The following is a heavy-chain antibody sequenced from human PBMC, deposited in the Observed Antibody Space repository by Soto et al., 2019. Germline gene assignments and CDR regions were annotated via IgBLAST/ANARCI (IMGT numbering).Heavy chain of an antibody. J-gene: IGHJ4*02. Sequence: ASVKVSCKASGYTFTSYAMHWVRQAPGQRLEWMGWINAGNGNTKYSQKFQGRVTITRDTSASTAYMELSSLRSDDTALYYCARDNNVGWYDLDYWGQGTLVTVSS. CDR1: GYTFTSYA. V-gene: IGHV1-3*01. D-gene: IGHD6-19*01. CDR2: INAGNGNT. CDR3: ARDNNVGWYDLDY.